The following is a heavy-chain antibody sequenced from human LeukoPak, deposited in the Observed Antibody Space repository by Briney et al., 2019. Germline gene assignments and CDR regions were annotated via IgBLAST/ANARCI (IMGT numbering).Heavy chain of an antibody. Sequence: GGSLRLSCAASGFTVSSNYMSWVRQAPGKGLEWVSVIYSGGSTYYADSVKGRFTISRDNSKNTLYLRMNSPRAEDTAVYYCARFIAAAGTPNDAFDIWGQGTMVTVSS. D-gene: IGHD6-13*01. CDR2: IYSGGST. CDR1: GFTVSSNY. V-gene: IGHV3-66*01. CDR3: ARFIAAAGTPNDAFDI. J-gene: IGHJ3*02.